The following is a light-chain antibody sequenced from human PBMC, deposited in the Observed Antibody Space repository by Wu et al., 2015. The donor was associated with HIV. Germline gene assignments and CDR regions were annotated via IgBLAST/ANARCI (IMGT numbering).Light chain of an antibody. J-gene: IGKJ1*01. CDR1: QSFNTY. Sequence: DIQMTQSPSSLSASVGDGVTITCRASQSFNTYLNWYQQRPGKAPKLLIYAASSLQSGVPSRFSGSGSGTDFTLTISSLQPEDFATYYCQQSYSTPWTFGQGTKVEIK. CDR3: QQSYSTPWT. V-gene: IGKV1-39*01. CDR2: AAS.